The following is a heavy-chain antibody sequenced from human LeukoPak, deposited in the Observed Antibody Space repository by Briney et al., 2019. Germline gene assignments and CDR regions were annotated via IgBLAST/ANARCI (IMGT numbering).Heavy chain of an antibody. Sequence: GRSLRLSCAASGFTFSSYAMHWVRQAPGKGLEGVAVISYDGSNKYYADSVKGRFTISRDNSKNTLYLQMNSLRAEDTAVYYCVKQRGYSSSWYFADYWGQGTLVTVSS. CDR3: VKQRGYSSSWYFADY. J-gene: IGHJ4*02. D-gene: IGHD6-13*01. CDR2: ISYDGSNK. V-gene: IGHV3-30-3*02. CDR1: GFTFSSYA.